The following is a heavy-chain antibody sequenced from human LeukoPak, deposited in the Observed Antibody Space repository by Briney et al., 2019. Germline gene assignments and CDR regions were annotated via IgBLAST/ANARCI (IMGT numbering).Heavy chain of an antibody. CDR2: ITASGGT. J-gene: IGHJ4*02. Sequence: LPGGSLRLSCAASGFTFSSYAMSWVRQAPGKGLEWVSTITASGGTYYADSLKGRFTISRDTSKNTLYLQTNSLRAEDTAVYYCAKRGRYYFDQWSPGTLVTVSS. CDR3: AKRGRYYFDQ. CDR1: GFTFSSYA. V-gene: IGHV3-23*01.